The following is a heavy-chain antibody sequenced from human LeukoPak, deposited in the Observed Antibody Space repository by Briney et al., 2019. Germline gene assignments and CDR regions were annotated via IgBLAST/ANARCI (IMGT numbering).Heavy chain of an antibody. CDR3: GKDTDYYAGLDA. CDR1: GFIFNDYG. Sequence: QPGGSLRLSCTASGFIFNDYGMHWVRQGPGKGLEWVSGISWNSGSKGYADSVKGRFTISRDNAKNALYLQMNSLRTEDTALYYCGKDTDYYAGLDAWGQGTTVTVSS. D-gene: IGHD3-9*01. V-gene: IGHV3-9*01. CDR2: ISWNSGSK. J-gene: IGHJ6*02.